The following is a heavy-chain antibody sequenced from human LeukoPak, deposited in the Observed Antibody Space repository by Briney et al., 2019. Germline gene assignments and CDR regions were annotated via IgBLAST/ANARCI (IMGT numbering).Heavy chain of an antibody. D-gene: IGHD6-6*01. CDR1: GYTFTCYY. CDR2: INPSGGST. J-gene: IGHJ6*02. Sequence: ASVKVSCKASGYTFTCYYMHWVRQAPGQGLEWMGIINPSGGSTSYAQKFQGRVTMTRDTSTSTVYMELSSLRTEDTAVYYCARVGDSSSSRRVPYYYYGMDVWGQGTTVTVPS. CDR3: ARVGDSSSSRRVPYYYYGMDV. V-gene: IGHV1-46*01.